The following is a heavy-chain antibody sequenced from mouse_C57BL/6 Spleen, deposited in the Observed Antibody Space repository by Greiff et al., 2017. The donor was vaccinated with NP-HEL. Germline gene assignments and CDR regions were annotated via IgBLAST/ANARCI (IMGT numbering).Heavy chain of an antibody. J-gene: IGHJ2*01. CDR3: VREGIYYGYLYFDY. CDR2: IRSKSNNYAT. D-gene: IGHD2-2*01. Sequence: EVHLVESGGGLVQPKGSLKLSCAASGFSFNTYAMNWVRQAPGKGLEWVARIRSKSNNYATYYADSVKDRFTISRDDSESMLYLQMNNLKTEDTAMYYCVREGIYYGYLYFDYWGQGTTLTVSS. V-gene: IGHV10-1*01. CDR1: GFSFNTYA.